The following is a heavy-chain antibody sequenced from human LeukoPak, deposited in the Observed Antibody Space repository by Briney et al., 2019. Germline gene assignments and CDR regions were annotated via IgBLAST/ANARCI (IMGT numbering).Heavy chain of an antibody. J-gene: IGHJ4*02. CDR3: ARGYSSSGT. V-gene: IGHV1-24*01. CDR2: FDPEDGET. D-gene: IGHD6-13*01. Sequence: ASVKVSCKVSGYTLTELSMHWVRQAPGKGLEWMGGFDPEDGETIYAQKFQGRVTMIRDTSTSTVYMELSSLRSEDTAVYYCARGYSSSGTWGQGTLVTVSS. CDR1: GYTLTELS.